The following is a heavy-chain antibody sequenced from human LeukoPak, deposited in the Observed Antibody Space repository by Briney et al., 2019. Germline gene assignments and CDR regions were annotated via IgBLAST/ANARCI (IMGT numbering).Heavy chain of an antibody. CDR2: INWNGGST. Sequence: PGGSLRLSCAASGFTFDDYGVSWVRQAPGKGLEWVSGINWNGGSTGYADSVKGRFTISRDNAKNSLYLQMNSLRAEDTALYYCARALNDFWSGYTGYYYMDVWGKGTTVTVSS. CDR1: GFTFDDYG. V-gene: IGHV3-20*04. D-gene: IGHD3-3*01. CDR3: ARALNDFWSGYTGYYYMDV. J-gene: IGHJ6*03.